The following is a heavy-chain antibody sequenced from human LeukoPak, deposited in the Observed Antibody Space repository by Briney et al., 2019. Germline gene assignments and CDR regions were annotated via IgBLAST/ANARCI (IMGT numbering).Heavy chain of an antibody. CDR3: ARDNFWSGYVHSPDY. V-gene: IGHV1-2*02. D-gene: IGHD3-3*01. Sequence: ASVKVSCKASGYTFTGYYMHWVRQAPGQGLEWMGWINPNSGGTNYAQKFQGRVTMTRDTSISTAYMELSSLRSEDTAVYYCARDNFWSGYVHSPDYWGQGTLVTVSS. J-gene: IGHJ4*02. CDR2: INPNSGGT. CDR1: GYTFTGYY.